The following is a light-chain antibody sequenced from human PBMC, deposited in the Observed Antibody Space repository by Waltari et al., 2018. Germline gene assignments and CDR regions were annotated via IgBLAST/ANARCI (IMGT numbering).Light chain of an antibody. Sequence: EKVMTQSPATLSVSPGARATLSCRASQSVRSNLAWYQQKPGQAPRLLIYGTSTRATGIPARFSGSGSGTEFTLTITSLQSEDFAVYYCQQYNNWPVTFGQGTKVEVK. CDR3: QQYNNWPVT. J-gene: IGKJ1*01. CDR2: GTS. CDR1: QSVRSN. V-gene: IGKV3-15*01.